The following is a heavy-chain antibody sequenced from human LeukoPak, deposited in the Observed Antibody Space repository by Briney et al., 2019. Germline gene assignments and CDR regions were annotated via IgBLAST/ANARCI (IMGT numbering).Heavy chain of an antibody. J-gene: IGHJ4*02. D-gene: IGHD6-19*01. CDR1: GGSISSYH. V-gene: IGHV4-59*01. Sequence: SETLSLTCTVSGGSISSYHWSWIRQPPGKGLEWIGYIYHSGSTNYNPSLKSRVTISVDTSKNQFSLKLSSVTAADTAVYYCAREPSSGWYRYFDFWGQGTLVTVSS. CDR3: AREPSSGWYRYFDF. CDR2: IYHSGST.